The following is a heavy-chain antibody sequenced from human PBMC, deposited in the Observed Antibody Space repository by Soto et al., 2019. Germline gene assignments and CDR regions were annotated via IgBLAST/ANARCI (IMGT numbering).Heavy chain of an antibody. Sequence: QVQLQESGPGLVKPSETLSLTCTVSGGSISSYYWSWIRQPPGKGLEWIGYIYYSGSTNYNPSLKSRVTISVDTSKNQFSLKLSSVTAADTAVYYCARELNYDSRDYFDYWGQGTLVTVSS. V-gene: IGHV4-59*01. CDR2: IYYSGST. CDR1: GGSISSYY. D-gene: IGHD3-22*01. J-gene: IGHJ4*02. CDR3: ARELNYDSRDYFDY.